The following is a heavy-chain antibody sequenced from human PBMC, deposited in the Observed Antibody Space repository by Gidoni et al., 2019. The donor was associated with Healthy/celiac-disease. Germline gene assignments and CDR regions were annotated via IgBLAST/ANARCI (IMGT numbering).Heavy chain of an antibody. CDR1: GYTFTGYY. V-gene: IGHV1-2*02. J-gene: IGHJ4*02. CDR2: INPNSGGT. CDR3: ARGIYYYDSSRFDY. D-gene: IGHD3-22*01. Sequence: QVQLVQSGAAVKQPGASVKVSCKASGYTFTGYYMHWVRQAPGQGLAWMGWINPNSGGTNYAQKFQGRVTMTRDTSISTAYMELSRLRSDDTAVYYCARGIYYYDSSRFDYWGQGTLVTVSS.